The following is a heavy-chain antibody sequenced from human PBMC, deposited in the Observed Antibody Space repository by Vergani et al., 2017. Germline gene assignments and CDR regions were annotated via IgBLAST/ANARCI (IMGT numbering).Heavy chain of an antibody. CDR3: ARETRDTPSSLDY. CDR2: TWYEGNNN. V-gene: IGHV3-33*01. D-gene: IGHD5-24*01. CDR1: SFKLGDYG. Sequence: QVQLVESGGGVVQPVRSLRLSCTPSSFKLGDYGMHCVRQAPGRGLEGVSMTWYEGNNNYYADTVKGRFTISKDISKNTLYLQMNSLRGDDTAVYYCARETRDTPSSLDYWGQGTLVTVSS. J-gene: IGHJ4*02.